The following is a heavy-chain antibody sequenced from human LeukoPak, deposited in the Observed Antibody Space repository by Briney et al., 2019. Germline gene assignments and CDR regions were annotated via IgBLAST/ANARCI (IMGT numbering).Heavy chain of an antibody. D-gene: IGHD3-22*01. V-gene: IGHV6-1*01. J-gene: IGHJ3*02. Sequence: SQTLSLTCAISGDSVFSNSSWNWIRQSPSRGLEWLGRTYYRSKWYNDYVVSVKSRININPDTSKNQFSLQLNSVTPEDTAVYYCARVRYDSSGYYVPDDAFDIWGQGTMVTVSS. CDR1: GDSVFSNSS. CDR3: ARVRYDSSGYYVPDDAFDI. CDR2: TYYRSKWYN.